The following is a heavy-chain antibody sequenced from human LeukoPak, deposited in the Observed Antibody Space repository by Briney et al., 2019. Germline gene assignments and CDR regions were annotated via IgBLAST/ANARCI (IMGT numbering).Heavy chain of an antibody. Sequence: ASVKVSCKASGYTFTGYGISWVRQAPGQGLEWMGWISAYNGNTNYAQKLQGRVTMTTDTSTSTAYMELRSLRSDDTAVFYCARSYFDVLTNYYMWLAPWGQGTLVTVSS. V-gene: IGHV1-18*01. CDR3: ARSYFDVLTNYYMWLAP. CDR1: GYTFTGYG. J-gene: IGHJ5*02. CDR2: ISAYNGNT. D-gene: IGHD3-9*01.